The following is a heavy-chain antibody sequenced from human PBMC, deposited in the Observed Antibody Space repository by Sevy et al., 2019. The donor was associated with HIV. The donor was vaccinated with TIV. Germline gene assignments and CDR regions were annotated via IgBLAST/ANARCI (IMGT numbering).Heavy chain of an antibody. D-gene: IGHD3-10*01. V-gene: IGHV3-30*18. CDR3: VKVCPWFATYYFDY. Sequence: GGSLRLSCVGSGFAFSDYDMHWVRQAPGQGLEWVALISDDGSKKHYIDSVKGRFTISRDNPRTTMYLQMNSLRREDTAIYYCVKVCPWFATYYFDYWGQGSLVTVSS. CDR1: GFAFSDYD. J-gene: IGHJ4*02. CDR2: ISDDGSKK.